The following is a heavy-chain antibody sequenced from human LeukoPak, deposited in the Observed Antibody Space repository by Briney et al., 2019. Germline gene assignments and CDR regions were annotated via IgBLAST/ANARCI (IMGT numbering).Heavy chain of an antibody. V-gene: IGHV3-30*01. D-gene: IGHD3-22*01. Sequence: GGSLRLSCAASGFTFSSYAMHWVRQAPGKGLEWVAVISYDGSNKYYADSVKGRFTISRDNSKNTLYLQMNSLRAEDTAAYYCASSYYDSSGYYLDDWGQGTLVTVSS. J-gene: IGHJ4*02. CDR1: GFTFSSYA. CDR3: ASSYYDSSGYYLDD. CDR2: ISYDGSNK.